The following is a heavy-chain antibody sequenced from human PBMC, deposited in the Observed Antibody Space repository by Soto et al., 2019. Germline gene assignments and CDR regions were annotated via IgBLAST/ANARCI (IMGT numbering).Heavy chain of an antibody. CDR2: ISYDGSNK. V-gene: IGHV3-30-3*01. CDR1: GFTFSSYA. D-gene: IGHD5-12*01. CDR3: ARDGPRDGYNLDYYYGMDV. J-gene: IGHJ6*02. Sequence: PGGSLRLSCAASGFTFSSYAMHWVRQAPGKGLEWVAVISYDGSNKYYADSVKGRFTISRDNSKNTLYLQMNSLRAEDTAVYYCARDGPRDGYNLDYYYGMDVWGQGTTVTVSS.